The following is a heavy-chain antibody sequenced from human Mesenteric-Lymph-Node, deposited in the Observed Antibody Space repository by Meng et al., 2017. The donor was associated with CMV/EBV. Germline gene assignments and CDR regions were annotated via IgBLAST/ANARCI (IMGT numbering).Heavy chain of an antibody. J-gene: IGHJ4*02. CDR1: GYTFTSYG. CDR3: ARVYCTTGRCYWTTAN. D-gene: IGHD2-8*01. V-gene: IGHV1-18*01. CDR2: INAYSGNT. Sequence: ASVKVSCKASGYTFTSYGISWVRQAPGQGLEWMGWINAYSGNTNYAQKVQGRVTMTADTSTSTAYMELRSLRSDDTAVYYCARVYCTTGRCYWTTANWGQGTQVTVSS.